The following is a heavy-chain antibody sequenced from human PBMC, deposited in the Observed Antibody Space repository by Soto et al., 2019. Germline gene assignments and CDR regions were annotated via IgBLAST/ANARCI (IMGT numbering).Heavy chain of an antibody. Sequence: SETLSLTCTVSGGSISSYYWSWIRQPPGKGLEWIGYIYYSGSTNYNPSLKSRVTISVDTSKNQFSLKLSSVTAADTAVYYCARTGPLPAAIEGLYYFDYWGQGTLVTVSS. CDR3: ARTGPLPAAIEGLYYFDY. CDR2: IYYSGST. J-gene: IGHJ4*02. V-gene: IGHV4-59*08. CDR1: GGSISSYY. D-gene: IGHD2-2*02.